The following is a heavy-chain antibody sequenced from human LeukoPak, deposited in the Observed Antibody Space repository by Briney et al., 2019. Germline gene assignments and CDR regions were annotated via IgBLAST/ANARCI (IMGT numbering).Heavy chain of an antibody. Sequence: ASVKVSCKASGGTFSSYAISWVRQATGQGLEWIGRIIPILGIANYAQKIQGRVTITADKSTSTAYMVLSSLRSEDTAVYYCAEVAAAGNWFDPWGQGTLVTVSS. CDR2: IIPILGIA. V-gene: IGHV1-69*04. CDR3: AEVAAAGNWFDP. D-gene: IGHD6-13*01. CDR1: GGTFSSYA. J-gene: IGHJ5*02.